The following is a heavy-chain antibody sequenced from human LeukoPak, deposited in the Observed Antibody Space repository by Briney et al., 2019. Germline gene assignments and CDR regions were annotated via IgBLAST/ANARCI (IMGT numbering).Heavy chain of an antibody. V-gene: IGHV3-11*01. CDR1: GFTFSDYY. D-gene: IGHD3-22*01. J-gene: IGHJ4*02. Sequence: GGSLRLSCAASGFTFSDYYMSWIRQAPGKGLVWVSYISTSGSNIYYADSVKGRFTISRDNAKNSLYLQMNSLRAEDTAVYYCARASRYYYDSSSYYMFDYWGQGTLVTVSS. CDR2: ISTSGSNI. CDR3: ARASRYYYDSSSYYMFDY.